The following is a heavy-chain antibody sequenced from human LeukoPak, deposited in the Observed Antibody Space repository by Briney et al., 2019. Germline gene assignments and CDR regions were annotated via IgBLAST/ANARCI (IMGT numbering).Heavy chain of an antibody. D-gene: IGHD4-17*01. Sequence: PSETLSLTCNVSGGSINSGSYYWSWIRQPAGKGLKWIGRIYTSGSTNYNPSLKSRVTISVDTSKNQFSLKLSSVTAADTAVYYCARDYGDYAWYGAVRYYYYYMDVWGKGTTVTVSS. J-gene: IGHJ6*03. CDR3: ARDYGDYAWYGAVRYYYYYMDV. CDR2: IYTSGST. V-gene: IGHV4-61*02. CDR1: GGSINSGSYY.